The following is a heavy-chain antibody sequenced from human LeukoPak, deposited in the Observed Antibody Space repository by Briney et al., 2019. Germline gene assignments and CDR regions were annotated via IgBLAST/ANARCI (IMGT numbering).Heavy chain of an antibody. J-gene: IGHJ4*02. CDR1: GFTVSSNY. D-gene: IGHD3-22*01. V-gene: IGHV3-53*01. CDR3: ASQSSRNYDATYYFDY. CDR2: IYSGGST. Sequence: HAGGSLRLSCAASGFTVSSNYMSWVRQAPGKGLEWVSVIYSGGSTYYADSVKGRFTISRDNFKNTLYLQMNSLRAEDTAVYYCASQSSRNYDATYYFDYWGQGNQVTVSS.